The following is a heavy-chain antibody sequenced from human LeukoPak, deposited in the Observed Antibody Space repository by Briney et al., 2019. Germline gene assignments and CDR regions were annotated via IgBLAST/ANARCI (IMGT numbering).Heavy chain of an antibody. CDR1: GFTFSSYS. Sequence: PGGSLRLSCAASGFTFSSYSMNWVRQAPGKGLEWVSSISSSSSYIYYADSVKGRFTISRDNAKNSLYLQMNSLRAEDTAVYYCARVYGPHITIFGGRDVWGQGTTVTVSS. CDR3: ARVYGPHITIFGGRDV. J-gene: IGHJ6*02. CDR2: ISSSSSYI. V-gene: IGHV3-21*01. D-gene: IGHD3-3*01.